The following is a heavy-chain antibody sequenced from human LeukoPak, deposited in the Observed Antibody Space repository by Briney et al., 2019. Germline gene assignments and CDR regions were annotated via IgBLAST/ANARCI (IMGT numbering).Heavy chain of an antibody. V-gene: IGHV1-69*05. CDR1: GGTFSSYA. CDR2: IIPIFGTA. J-gene: IGHJ4*02. CDR3: ARGRDY. Sequence: ASVKVSCKASGGTFSSYAISSVRQAPGQGLEWMGGIIPIFGTANYAQKFQGRVTMTRNTSISTAYMELSSLRSEDTAVYYCARGRDYWGQGTLVTVSS.